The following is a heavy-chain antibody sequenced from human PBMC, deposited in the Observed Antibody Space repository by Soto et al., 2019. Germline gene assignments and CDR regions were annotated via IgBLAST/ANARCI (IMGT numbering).Heavy chain of an antibody. V-gene: IGHV1-18*01. J-gene: IGHJ4*02. Sequence: QVQXVQSXAXVKXPGXSVKVSCKASGYTFTSYGISWVRQAPGQGLEWMGWISAYNGNTKYAQKLQGRVTMTTDTATSTAYMELRSLRSDDTAVYYCAREPNYFDYWGQGTLVTVSS. CDR1: GYTFTSYG. CDR2: ISAYNGNT. CDR3: AREPNYFDY.